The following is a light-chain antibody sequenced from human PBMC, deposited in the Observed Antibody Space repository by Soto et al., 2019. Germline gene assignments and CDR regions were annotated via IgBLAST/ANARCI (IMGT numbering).Light chain of an antibody. V-gene: IGKV1-39*01. CDR2: DVF. Sequence: DIQMTQSPASLSASVGDRVTIACRASQSISNFLHWYQQKPGKAPKLLIYDVFKLQSGVPSRFSGSGSGTAFTLTITSLQPEDFATYYCQQSYSAPWTFGQGTKVELK. CDR3: QQSYSAPWT. J-gene: IGKJ1*01. CDR1: QSISNF.